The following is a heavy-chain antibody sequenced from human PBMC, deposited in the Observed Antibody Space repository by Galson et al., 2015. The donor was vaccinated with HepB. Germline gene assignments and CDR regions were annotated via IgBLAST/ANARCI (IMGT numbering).Heavy chain of an antibody. D-gene: IGHD3-22*01. CDR3: ARGYYDSSGPYYFDY. CDR1: GYTFTSYG. V-gene: IGHV1-18*01. Sequence: SVKVSCKASGYTFTSYGISWVRQAPGQGLEWMGWISAYNGNTNYAQKLQGRVTMTTDTSTSTAYMELRNLRSDDTAVYYCARGYYDSSGPYYFDYWGQGTLVTVSS. CDR2: ISAYNGNT. J-gene: IGHJ4*02.